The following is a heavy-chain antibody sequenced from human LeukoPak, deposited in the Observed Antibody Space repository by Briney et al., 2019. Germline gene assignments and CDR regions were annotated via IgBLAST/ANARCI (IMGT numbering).Heavy chain of an antibody. Sequence: SQTLSLTCTVSGGSISSGDYYWSWIRQPPGKGLEWIGYIYYSGSTNYNPSLKSRVTISVDTSKNQFSLKLSSVTAADTAVYYCARHTYYYGSGKPRTPVNAFDIWGQGTMVTVSS. CDR1: GGSISSGDYY. J-gene: IGHJ3*02. CDR3: ARHTYYYGSGKPRTPVNAFDI. CDR2: IYYSGST. D-gene: IGHD3-10*01. V-gene: IGHV4-61*08.